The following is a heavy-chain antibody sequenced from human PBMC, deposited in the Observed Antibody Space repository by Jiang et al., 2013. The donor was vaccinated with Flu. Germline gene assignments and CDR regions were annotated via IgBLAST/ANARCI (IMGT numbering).Heavy chain of an antibody. Sequence: QLVESGAEVKKPGASVKVSCKASGYTFTSYYMHWVRQAPGQGPEWMGVINPSGGTTTYAQKFQGRVTMTRETSTSTVYMEVSSLRSDDTAVYYCAREVVVAGTGFYYNGMDVWGQGTTVTVSS. V-gene: IGHV1-46*01. CDR2: INPSGGTT. J-gene: IGHJ6*02. CDR1: GYTFTSYY. D-gene: IGHD2-15*01. CDR3: AREVVVAGTGFYYNGMDV.